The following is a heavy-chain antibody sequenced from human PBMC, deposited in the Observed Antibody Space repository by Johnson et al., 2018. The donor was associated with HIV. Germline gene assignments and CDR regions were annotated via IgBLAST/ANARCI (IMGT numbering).Heavy chain of an antibody. CDR2: ISGGGGST. CDR3: ARPLMVYASDAFDI. Sequence: VQLVESGGGLVQPGGSLRLSCEASGFAFSSYPMSWVRQAPGKGLDWVSAISGGGGSTYHADSVKGRFTISRDNSKNTLYLQMNSLRAEDTAVYYCARPLMVYASDAFDIWGQGTMVTVSS. V-gene: IGHV3-23*04. J-gene: IGHJ3*02. D-gene: IGHD2-8*01. CDR1: GFAFSSYP.